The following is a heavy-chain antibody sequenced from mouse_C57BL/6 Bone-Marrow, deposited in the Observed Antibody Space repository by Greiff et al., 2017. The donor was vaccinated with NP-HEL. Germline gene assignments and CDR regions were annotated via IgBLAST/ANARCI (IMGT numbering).Heavy chain of an antibody. V-gene: IGHV2-5*01. CDR3: AKFPKIPPTDGTYWYFDV. Sequence: VKVVESGPGLVQPSQSLSITCTVSGFSLTSYGVHWVRQSPGKGLEWLGVIWRGGSTDYNAAFMSRLSITKDNSKSQVFFKMNSLQADDTAIYYCAKFPKIPPTDGTYWYFDVWGTGTTVTVSS. CDR1: GFSLTSYG. D-gene: IGHD1-1*01. J-gene: IGHJ1*03. CDR2: IWRGGST.